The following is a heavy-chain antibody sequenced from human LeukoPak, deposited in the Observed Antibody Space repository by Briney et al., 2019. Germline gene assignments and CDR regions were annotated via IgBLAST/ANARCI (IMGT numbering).Heavy chain of an antibody. V-gene: IGHV3-23*01. D-gene: IGHD6-19*01. CDR1: GFTFSSYG. J-gene: IGHJ4*02. CDR3: ARDVTAVAVHFDY. Sequence: GGSLRLSCAASGFTFSSYGMSWVRQAPGKGLEWVSAISGSGGSTYYADSVKGRFTISRDNSKNTLYLQMNSLRAEDTAVYYCARDVTAVAVHFDYWGQGTLVTVSS. CDR2: ISGSGGST.